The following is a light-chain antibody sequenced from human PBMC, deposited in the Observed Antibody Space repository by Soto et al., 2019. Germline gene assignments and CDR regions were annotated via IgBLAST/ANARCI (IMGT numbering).Light chain of an antibody. CDR2: DVS. CDR3: SSYTSSSTVV. J-gene: IGLJ2*01. CDR1: RSDVGGYNY. Sequence: QSVLTQPASVSGSPGQSITISCTGTRSDVGGYNYVSWYQQHPSKAPKLMIYDVSNRPSGVSNRFSGSKSGNTASLTISGLQAEDEADYYCSSYTSSSTVVFGGGTKLTVL. V-gene: IGLV2-14*01.